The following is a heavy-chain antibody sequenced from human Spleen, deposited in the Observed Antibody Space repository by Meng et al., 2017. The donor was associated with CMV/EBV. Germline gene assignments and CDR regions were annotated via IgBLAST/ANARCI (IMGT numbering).Heavy chain of an antibody. D-gene: IGHD3-10*01. CDR1: GFTFSNYW. J-gene: IGHJ4*02. CDR2: IKQDGSEE. CDR3: ARDSRRGGFGELDY. V-gene: IGHV3-7*01. Sequence: VSGFTFSNYWMSWVRQAPGKGMEWVANIKQDGSEEDYVDSVKGRFTISRDNAKNSLYLQMNNLRAEDTALYYCARDSRRGGFGELDYWGQGTLVTVSS.